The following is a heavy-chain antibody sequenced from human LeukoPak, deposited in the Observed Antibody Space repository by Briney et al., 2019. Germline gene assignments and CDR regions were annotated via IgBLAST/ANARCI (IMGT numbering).Heavy chain of an antibody. CDR1: GYTFTSYD. J-gene: IGHJ6*03. CDR2: IIPIFGSA. D-gene: IGHD1-26*01. V-gene: IGHV1-69*05. CDR3: ARVGRSRGSLPNSYYYMDV. Sequence: SVKVSCKASGYTFTSYDINWARQATGQGLEWMGGIIPIFGSANYAQKFQGRVTITTDQSTTTAYMELSSLSSEDTAVYYCARVGRSRGSLPNSYYYMDVWGKGTTVTVSS.